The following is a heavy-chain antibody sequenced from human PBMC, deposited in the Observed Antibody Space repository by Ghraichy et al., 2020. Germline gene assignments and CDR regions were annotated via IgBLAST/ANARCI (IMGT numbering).Heavy chain of an antibody. CDR2: ISGSGGST. CDR1: GFTFSSYA. CDR3: AKVPAAGTSYYYYGMDV. Sequence: GALNISCAASGFTFSSYAMSWVRQAPGKGLEWVSAISGSGGSTYYADSVKGRFTISRDNSKNTLYLQMNSLRAEDTAVYYCAKVPAAGTSYYYYGMDVWGQGTTVTVSS. J-gene: IGHJ6*02. V-gene: IGHV3-23*01. D-gene: IGHD6-13*01.